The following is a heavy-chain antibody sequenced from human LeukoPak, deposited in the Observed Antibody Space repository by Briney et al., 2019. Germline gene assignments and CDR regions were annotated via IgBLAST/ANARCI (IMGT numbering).Heavy chain of an antibody. Sequence: SETLSLTCAVYGGSFSTYYWSWIRQPPGKGLEWIGEINHSGTTKSNPSLKSRVTISVDTSMNQFSLKLSSVTAADTAVYYCARVAVVPAPWLDPWGQGTLVTVSS. D-gene: IGHD2-2*01. CDR3: ARVAVVPAPWLDP. CDR1: GGSFSTYY. V-gene: IGHV4-34*01. J-gene: IGHJ5*02. CDR2: INHSGTT.